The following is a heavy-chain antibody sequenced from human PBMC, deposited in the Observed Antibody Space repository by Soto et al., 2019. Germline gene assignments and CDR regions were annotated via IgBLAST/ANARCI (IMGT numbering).Heavy chain of an antibody. D-gene: IGHD3-9*01. V-gene: IGHV3-7*01. Sequence: DVRLVESGGGLVQPGKSLRLACEVSEITFSRFAMSWVRQVPGKRLEWVASIKEDGSEKFYVDSVKGRFTISRDNDMTYLYLEMNDLMADETSVYYCVRVALDIEGGDYYYYYMDVWGKGTTVTVSS. J-gene: IGHJ6*03. CDR3: VRVALDIEGGDYYYYYMDV. CDR2: IKEDGSEK. CDR1: EITFSRFA.